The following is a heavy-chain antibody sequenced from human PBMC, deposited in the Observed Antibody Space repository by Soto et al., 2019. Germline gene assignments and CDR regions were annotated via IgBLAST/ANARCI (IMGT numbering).Heavy chain of an antibody. V-gene: IGHV5-10-1*01. CDR3: ARLQAAAGDNDLTFDY. Sequence: GESLKISCKASGHSFTDYWISWVRQMPGKGLEWMARIDPSDSYTNYSPSFQGHVTISADKSISTAYLQWSSLKASDTAMYYCARLQAAAGDNDLTFDYWGQGTLVTVSS. D-gene: IGHD6-13*01. CDR2: IDPSDSYT. CDR1: GHSFTDYW. J-gene: IGHJ4*02.